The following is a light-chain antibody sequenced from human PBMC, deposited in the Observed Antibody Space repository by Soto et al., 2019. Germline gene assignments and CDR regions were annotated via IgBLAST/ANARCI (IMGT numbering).Light chain of an antibody. CDR1: QSVSSIY. Sequence: EIVLTQSPGTLSLSPGERATLSCRASQSVSSIYLAWYQHKPGQAPRLLIYGASSRATGIPDRFSGSGSGTDFTLTISRLEPADFEVYYCQQYCSSSWTFGRGTTVEIK. V-gene: IGKV3-20*01. J-gene: IGKJ1*01. CDR3: QQYCSSSWT. CDR2: GAS.